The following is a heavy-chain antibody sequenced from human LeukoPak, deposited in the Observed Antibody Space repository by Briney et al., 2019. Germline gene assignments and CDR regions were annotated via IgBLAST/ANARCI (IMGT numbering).Heavy chain of an antibody. J-gene: IGHJ3*02. CDR3: AKGLYDSSGYYLVDASDI. V-gene: IGHV3-23*01. CDR2: ISGSGGST. CDR1: GFTFSSYA. D-gene: IGHD3-22*01. Sequence: GGSLRLSCAASGFTFSSYAMSWVRQAPGKGLEWVSAISGSGGSTYYADSVKGRFTISRDNSKNTLYLQMNSLRAEDTAVYYCAKGLYDSSGYYLVDASDIWGQGTMVTVSS.